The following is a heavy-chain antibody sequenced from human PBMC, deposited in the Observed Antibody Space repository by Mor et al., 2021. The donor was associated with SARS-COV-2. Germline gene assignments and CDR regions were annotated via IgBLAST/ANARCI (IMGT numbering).Heavy chain of an antibody. Sequence: NYNPSLKSRVTISVDTSKNQFSLKLSSVTAADTAIYYCARCDSSSGLDYWGQGTLVTVSS. CDR3: ARCDSSSGLDY. J-gene: IGHJ4*02. V-gene: IGHV4-4*09. D-gene: IGHD6-6*01.